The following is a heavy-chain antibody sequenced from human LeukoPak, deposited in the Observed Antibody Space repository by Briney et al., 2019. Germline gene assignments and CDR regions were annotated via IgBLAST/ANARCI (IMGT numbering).Heavy chain of an antibody. V-gene: IGHV3-23*01. CDR2: ISGSGGST. CDR3: AKDPTDIVLMAYYFDY. Sequence: PGRSLRLSCAASGFTFSSYAMSWVRQAPGRGLEWVSAISGSGGSTYYADSVKGRFTISRDNSKNTLYLQMNSLRAEDTAVYYCAKDPTDIVLMAYYFDYWGQGTLVTVSS. CDR1: GFTFSSYA. D-gene: IGHD2-8*01. J-gene: IGHJ4*02.